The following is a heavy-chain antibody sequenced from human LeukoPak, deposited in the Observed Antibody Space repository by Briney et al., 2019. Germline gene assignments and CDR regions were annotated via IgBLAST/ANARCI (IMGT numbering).Heavy chain of an antibody. CDR3: ARSLSGSGSYKPDY. CDR1: GFTFSSYS. J-gene: IGHJ4*02. Sequence: GGSLRLSCAASGFTFSSYSMNWDRQAPGKGLEWVSSISSSSSYIYYADSVKGRFTISRDNSKNTLYLQMNSLRAEDTAVYYCARSLSGSGSYKPDYWGQGTLVTVSS. V-gene: IGHV3-21*01. D-gene: IGHD3-10*01. CDR2: ISSSSSYI.